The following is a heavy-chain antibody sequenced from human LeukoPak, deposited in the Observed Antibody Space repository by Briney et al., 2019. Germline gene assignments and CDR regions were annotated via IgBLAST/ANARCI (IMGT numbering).Heavy chain of an antibody. CDR3: ARRATGNGSGSYYVDY. J-gene: IGHJ4*02. CDR2: IYYSGST. CDR1: GGSISSTSYY. V-gene: IGHV4-39*01. Sequence: PSETLSLTRTVSGGSISSTSYYWGWIRQPPGKGLEWIGSIYYSGSTYYNPSLKSRVTISVDTSKNQFSLKQSSVTAADTAVYYCARRATGNGSGSYYVDYWGQGTLVTVSS. D-gene: IGHD3-10*01.